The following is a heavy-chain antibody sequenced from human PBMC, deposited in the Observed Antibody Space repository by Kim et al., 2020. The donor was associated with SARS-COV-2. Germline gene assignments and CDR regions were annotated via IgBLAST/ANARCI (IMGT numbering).Heavy chain of an antibody. CDR2: ISYDGSNK. J-gene: IGHJ4*02. CDR1: GFTFSSYG. D-gene: IGHD6-13*01. Sequence: GGSLRLSCAASGFTFSSYGMHWVRQAPGKGLEWVAVISYDGSNKYYADSVKGRFTISRDNSKNTLYLQMNSLRAEDTVVYYCAWGSSWHFDYWGQGTLVTVSS. CDR3: AWGSSWHFDY. V-gene: IGHV3-30*03.